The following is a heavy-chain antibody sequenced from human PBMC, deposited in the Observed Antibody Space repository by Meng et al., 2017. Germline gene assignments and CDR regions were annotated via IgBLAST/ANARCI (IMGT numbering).Heavy chain of an antibody. V-gene: IGHV1-69*06. J-gene: IGHJ5*02. Sequence: AGAQCNKLGSSVKSSCKASGGTFRSYAFSWVRQAPGQGLEWMGGITPIFGTANYAQKFQGRVTITADKSTSTAYMELSSLRSEDTAVYYCARDKRPSSSWYGNWFDPWGQGTLVTVSS. CDR1: GGTFRSYA. CDR2: ITPIFGTA. D-gene: IGHD6-13*01. CDR3: ARDKRPSSSWYGNWFDP.